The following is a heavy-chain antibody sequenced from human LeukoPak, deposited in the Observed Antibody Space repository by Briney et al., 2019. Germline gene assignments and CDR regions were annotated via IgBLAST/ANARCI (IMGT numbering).Heavy chain of an antibody. V-gene: IGHV5-51*01. CDR1: GYSFTPYW. CDR2: IDPGDSDT. CDR3: PSHIIAAHQSYAFDI. J-gene: IGHJ3*02. D-gene: IGHD6-6*01. Sequence: GESLKISCKGSGYSFTPYWIAWVRQMPVKVLYCIGIIDPGDSDTRYSPSFQGQVTISADKSSSTAYLQSSSLKASQTAIYYSPSHIIAAHQSYAFDIWGQGTMVTVSS.